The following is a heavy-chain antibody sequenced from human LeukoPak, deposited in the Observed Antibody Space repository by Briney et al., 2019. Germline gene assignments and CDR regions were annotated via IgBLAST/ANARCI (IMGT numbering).Heavy chain of an antibody. V-gene: IGHV3-23*01. CDR2: ISDSGVST. CDR3: AKGKRFAMSDVDTALISDH. Sequence: GGSLRLSCAASGFTFSSFAMSWVRQAPGKGRGWVSSISDSGVSTYYADSVRGRFTISRDNSKNTLYLQMNSLRVEDTAVYYCAKGKRFAMSDVDTALISDHWGQGTLVPVSS. CDR1: GFTFSSFA. J-gene: IGHJ4*02. D-gene: IGHD5-18*01.